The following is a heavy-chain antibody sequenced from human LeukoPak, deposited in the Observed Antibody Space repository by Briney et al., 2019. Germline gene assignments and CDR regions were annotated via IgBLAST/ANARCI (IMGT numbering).Heavy chain of an antibody. CDR2: YFDTGST. V-gene: IGHV4-59*11. CDR3: VRTGWELLTT. D-gene: IGHD4-23*01. CDR1: GASFESHY. J-gene: IGHJ4*02. Sequence: SETLSLTCNVSGASFESHYWTWIRQTPDKRLEWIGYYFDTGSTDYNPSLKSRVTMSIDRSKNQFFLSLKSVTAADTAVYYCVRTGWELLTTWGPGTPVTVSS.